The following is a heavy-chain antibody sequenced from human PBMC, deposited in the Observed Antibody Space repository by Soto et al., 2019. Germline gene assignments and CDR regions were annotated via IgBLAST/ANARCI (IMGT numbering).Heavy chain of an antibody. CDR2: IYYSGST. J-gene: IGHJ4*02. D-gene: IGHD6-13*01. V-gene: IGHV4-59*01. CDR3: ARVGQLAYFDY. Sequence: LRATLSLTWTVSVGSISIYYWSWIRQPPGKGLEWIGYIYYSGSTNYNPSLKSRVTISVDTSKNQFSLKLSSVTAADTAVYYCARVGQLAYFDYWGQGTLVTVSS. CDR1: VGSISIYY.